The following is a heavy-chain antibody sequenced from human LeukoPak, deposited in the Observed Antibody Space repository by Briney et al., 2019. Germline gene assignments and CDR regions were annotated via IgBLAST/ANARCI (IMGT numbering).Heavy chain of an antibody. J-gene: IGHJ4*02. CDR3: ARQHWPDKFVDF. CDR1: GNTFSGSY. V-gene: IGHV1-2*02. Sequence: ASVKVSCKGSGNTFSGSYVHWVRQAPDQGLEWMGWIDPNSAGTNTNYAQKFQDRVTFTRDASVSAAYMGLSRLTTDDTAVYYCARQHWPDKFVDFWGQGTLVTVSS. CDR2: IDPNSAGTNT. D-gene: IGHD1-1*01.